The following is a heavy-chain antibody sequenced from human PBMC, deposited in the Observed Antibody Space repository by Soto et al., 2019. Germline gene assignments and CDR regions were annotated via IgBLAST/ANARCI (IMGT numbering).Heavy chain of an antibody. J-gene: IGHJ6*02. CDR3: ARDRMIVVNYGLDV. CDR2: IYHNGKT. CDR1: GEYISSGYY. V-gene: IGHV4-38-2*02. Sequence: SETLSLTCSVSGEYISSGYYWGWIRQPPGRGLEWIGSIYHNGKTYYNPSLKSRVTISVDTSKNQLSLKVTSVTAADTALYYCARDRMIVVNYGLDVWGQGTTVTVS. D-gene: IGHD3-22*01.